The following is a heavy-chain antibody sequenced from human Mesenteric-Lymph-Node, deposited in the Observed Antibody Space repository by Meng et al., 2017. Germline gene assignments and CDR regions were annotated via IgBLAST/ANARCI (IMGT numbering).Heavy chain of an antibody. J-gene: IGHJ4*02. Sequence: SETLSLTCTVSGGSISSSSYYWGWIRQPPGKGLEWIGSIYYSGSTYYNPSLKSRVTISVDTSKNQFSLKLSSVTAADTAVYYCARGSGSYQPADYWGQGTLVTVSS. CDR1: GGSISSSSYY. D-gene: IGHD1-26*01. V-gene: IGHV4-39*07. CDR3: ARGSGSYQPADY. CDR2: IYYSGST.